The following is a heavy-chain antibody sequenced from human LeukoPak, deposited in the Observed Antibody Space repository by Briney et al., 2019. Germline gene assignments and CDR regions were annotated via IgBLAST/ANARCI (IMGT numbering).Heavy chain of an antibody. Sequence: ASVKVSCKASGYTFTSYGISWVRQAPGQGLEWMGWIGAYNGHTNSLQKLQVRVTMTTDTSTSTAYMELRSLRSDDTAVYYCARGSYCSVTSCPYAPPVDYWGQGTLVTVSS. CDR1: GYTFTSYG. V-gene: IGHV1-18*01. CDR2: IGAYNGHT. J-gene: IGHJ4*02. D-gene: IGHD2-2*01. CDR3: ARGSYCSVTSCPYAPPVDY.